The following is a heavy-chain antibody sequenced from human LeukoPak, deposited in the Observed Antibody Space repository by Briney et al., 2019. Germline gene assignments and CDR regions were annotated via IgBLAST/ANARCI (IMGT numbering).Heavy chain of an antibody. CDR2: INPNSGGT. CDR3: ARADYDILTGYPHYFDY. Sequence: ASVKVSCKASGYTFTGYYMHWVRQAPGQGLEWMGWINPNSGGTNYAQKFQGRVTMTRDTSISTAYMELSRLRSDDTAVYYCARADYDILTGYPHYFDYWGQGTLVTVSS. D-gene: IGHD3-9*01. J-gene: IGHJ4*02. V-gene: IGHV1-2*02. CDR1: GYTFTGYY.